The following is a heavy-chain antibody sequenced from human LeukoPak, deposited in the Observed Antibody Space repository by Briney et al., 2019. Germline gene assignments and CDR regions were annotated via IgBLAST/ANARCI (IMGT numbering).Heavy chain of an antibody. CDR3: ARDRPPRVDYAFDI. V-gene: IGHV3-30-3*01. Sequence: GGSLRLSCAASGFTFSSYAMHWVRQAPGKGLEWVAVISYDGSNKYYADSVKGRFTISRDNSKNTLYLQMNSLRAEDTAVYYCARDRPPRVDYAFDIWGQGTMVTVSS. CDR2: ISYDGSNK. D-gene: IGHD3-3*01. J-gene: IGHJ3*02. CDR1: GFTFSSYA.